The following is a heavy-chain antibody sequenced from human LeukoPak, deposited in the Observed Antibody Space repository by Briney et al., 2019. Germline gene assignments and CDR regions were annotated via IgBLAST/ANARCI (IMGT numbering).Heavy chain of an antibody. CDR3: ATGAGSYWFDP. D-gene: IGHD3-10*01. CDR1: GYTLTGLS. V-gene: IGHV1-24*01. J-gene: IGHJ5*02. Sequence: ASVKVSCKVSGYTLTGLSTHWVRQAPGKGLEWMGGFDPEDGETIYAQKFQGRVTMTEDTSTDTAYMELSSLRSEDTAVYYCATGAGSYWFDPWGQGTLVTVSS. CDR2: FDPEDGET.